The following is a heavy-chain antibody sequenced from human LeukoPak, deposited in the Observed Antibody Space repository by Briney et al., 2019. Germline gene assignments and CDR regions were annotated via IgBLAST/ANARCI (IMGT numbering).Heavy chain of an antibody. V-gene: IGHV3-30*18. CDR1: GFTFSSYG. J-gene: IGHJ4*02. CDR2: ISYDGSNK. CDR3: AKDHYSSGWYFDY. Sequence: PGRSLRLSCAASGFTFSSYGMHWVRRAPGKGLERVAIISYDGSNKYYADSVKGRFTISRDNSKNTLYLQMNSLRAEDTAVYYCAKDHYSSGWYFDYWGQGTLVTVSS. D-gene: IGHD6-19*01.